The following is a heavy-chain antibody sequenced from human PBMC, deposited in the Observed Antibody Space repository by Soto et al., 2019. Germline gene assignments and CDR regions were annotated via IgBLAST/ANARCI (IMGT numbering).Heavy chain of an antibody. CDR2: IYYSGST. J-gene: IGHJ4*02. CDR3: ARGLITGSQYSGGWYYFDS. D-gene: IGHD1-26*01. V-gene: IGHV4-31*03. CDR1: GGSISSGGYY. Sequence: SETLSLTCTVSGGSISSGGYYWSWIRQHPGKGLEWIGYIYYSGSTYYNPSLKSRVTISVDTSKDQFSLKLSSVTAADTAVYYCARGLITGSQYSGGWYYFDSWGQGTQVTVSS.